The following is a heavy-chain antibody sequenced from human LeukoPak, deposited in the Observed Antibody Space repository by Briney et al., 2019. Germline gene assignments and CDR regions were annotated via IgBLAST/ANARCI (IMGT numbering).Heavy chain of an antibody. J-gene: IGHJ4*02. D-gene: IGHD3-16*02. CDR3: ARVGRRYSPLGY. CDR1: GFTFSSYW. Sequence: GGSLRLSCAASGFTFSSYWMSWVRQAPGKGWEWVANIKQDGSEKYYVDSVKGRFTISRDNDKNSLFLQMTSLRAEDTAVYYCARVGRRYSPLGYWGQGTLVTVSS. V-gene: IGHV3-7*01. CDR2: IKQDGSEK.